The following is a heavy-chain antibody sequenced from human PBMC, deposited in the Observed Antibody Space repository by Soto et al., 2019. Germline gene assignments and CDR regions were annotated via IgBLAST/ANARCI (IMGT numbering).Heavy chain of an antibody. J-gene: IGHJ6*03. Sequence: ASVKVSCKASGYTFTSYYMHWVRQAPGQGLEWMGIINPSGGSTSYAQKFQGRVTMTRDTSTGTVYMELSSLRSEDTAVYYCARVGTTVTTGSAYYYYYMDVWGKGTTVTVSS. CDR3: ARVGTTVTTGSAYYYYYMDV. CDR2: INPSGGST. V-gene: IGHV1-46*03. CDR1: GYTFTSYY. D-gene: IGHD4-17*01.